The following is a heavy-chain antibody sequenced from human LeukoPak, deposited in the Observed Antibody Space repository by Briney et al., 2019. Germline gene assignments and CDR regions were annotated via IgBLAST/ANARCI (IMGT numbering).Heavy chain of an antibody. V-gene: IGHV3-23*01. CDR1: GFTFSSYA. CDR2: ISGSGGST. D-gene: IGHD2-2*01. J-gene: IGHJ4*02. Sequence: SGGSLRLSCAASGFTFSSYAMSWVRQAPGKGLEWVSAISGSGGSTYYADSVKGRFTISRDNSKNTLYLQMDSLRAEDTAVYYCAREVFGRGRVAIPFDYWGQGTLVTVSS. CDR3: AREVFGRGRVAIPFDY.